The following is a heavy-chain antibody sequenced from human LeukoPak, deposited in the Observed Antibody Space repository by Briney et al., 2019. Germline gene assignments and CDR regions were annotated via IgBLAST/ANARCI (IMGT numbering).Heavy chain of an antibody. D-gene: IGHD3-10*01. Sequence: GGSRRLSCAGSGFTFSISAMCWVRQPPGKGLEWVSAISGRGSSTYYADSVKGRFTISRDNSKNTLYLQMNSLRAEDTAVYYCAKDPMVRGLTYDNWGQGTLVTVSS. CDR1: GFTFSISA. CDR2: ISGRGSST. CDR3: AKDPMVRGLTYDN. V-gene: IGHV3-23*01. J-gene: IGHJ4*02.